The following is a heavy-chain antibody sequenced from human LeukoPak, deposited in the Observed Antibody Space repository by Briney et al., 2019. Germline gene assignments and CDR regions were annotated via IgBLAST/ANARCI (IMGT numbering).Heavy chain of an antibody. V-gene: IGHV3-43*02. D-gene: IGHD3-16*01. CDR3: AKDIMGGYYYYGMDV. J-gene: IGHJ6*02. CDR1: GLTFDDYA. Sequence: GGSLRLSCAASGLTFDDYAMHWVRQAPGKGLEWVSLISGDGGSTYYADSVKGRFTISRDNRKNSLYLQMNSLRTEDTALYYCAKDIMGGYYYYGMDVWGQGTTVTVSS. CDR2: ISGDGGST.